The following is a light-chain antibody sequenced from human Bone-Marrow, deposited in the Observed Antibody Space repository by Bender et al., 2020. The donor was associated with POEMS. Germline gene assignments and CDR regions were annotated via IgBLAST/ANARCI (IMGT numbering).Light chain of an antibody. V-gene: IGLV1-44*01. J-gene: IGLJ3*02. CDR2: NNS. CDR3: ATWDDSLNGWV. Sequence: QSVLTQPPSASGTPGQRVTIPCSGSSSKFGSYPVNWYQQLPGAAPKLVIFNNSQRPSGVPDRFSGSNSGTSASLAISGLLFDDEADFYCATWDDSLNGWVFGGGTKLTVL. CDR1: SSKFGSYP.